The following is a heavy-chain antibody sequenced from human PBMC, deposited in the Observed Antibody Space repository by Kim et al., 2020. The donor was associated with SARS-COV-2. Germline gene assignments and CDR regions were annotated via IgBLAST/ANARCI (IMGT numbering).Heavy chain of an antibody. Sequence: GGSLRLSCSASGFTFSSYAMHWVRQAPGKGLEYVSAISSNGGSTYYADSVKGRFTISRDNSKNTLYLQMSRLRAEDTAVYYCVKDRRALWFGSFDYWGQGTLVTVSS. D-gene: IGHD3-10*01. CDR2: ISSNGGST. CDR1: GFTFSSYA. V-gene: IGHV3-64D*09. J-gene: IGHJ4*02. CDR3: VKDRRALWFGSFDY.